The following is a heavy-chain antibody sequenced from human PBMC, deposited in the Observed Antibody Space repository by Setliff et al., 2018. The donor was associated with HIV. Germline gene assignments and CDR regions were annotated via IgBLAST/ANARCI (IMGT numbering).Heavy chain of an antibody. CDR1: GYTFTSYA. Sequence: GASVKVSCKASGYTFTSYAIHWVRQAPGQRLEWMGWINAGNGNTKYSQKFQGRVTITRDTSATTAYMELSSLTSEDTAVYYCARDGCSGQRCYLFNWFDPWGQGTLVTVSS. CDR2: INAGNGNT. CDR3: ARDGCSGQRCYLFNWFDP. D-gene: IGHD2-15*01. V-gene: IGHV1-3*01. J-gene: IGHJ5*02.